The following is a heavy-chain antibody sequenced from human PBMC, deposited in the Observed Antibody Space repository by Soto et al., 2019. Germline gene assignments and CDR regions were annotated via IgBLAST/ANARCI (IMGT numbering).Heavy chain of an antibody. Sequence: SETLSLTCTVAGGSLSSYYLSWIRPPPGKGLEWIGYIYHSGSTNYNPSLKSRVTILVDTSKNQFSLKLSSVTAADTAFYYCARAYNSDWFNWFDPWGQGTLVTVSS. V-gene: IGHV4-59*01. CDR3: ARAYNSDWFNWFDP. J-gene: IGHJ5*02. CDR2: IYHSGST. CDR1: GGSLSSYY. D-gene: IGHD6-19*01.